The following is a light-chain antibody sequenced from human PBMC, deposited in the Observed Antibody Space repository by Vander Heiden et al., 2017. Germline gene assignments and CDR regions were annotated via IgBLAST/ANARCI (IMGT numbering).Light chain of an antibody. V-gene: IGKV1-39*01. J-gene: IGKJ4*01. CDR1: QSISSY. Sequence: DIQMPQSPSSLSASVADRVTITSRASQSISSYLNWYQQKPGKAPKVRSYAASSLQSGVPSRVSGSGSGTEVTLTIRSLQPEDFATYYGQQSYSTPRVTFGGGTKVEIK. CDR2: AAS. CDR3: QQSYSTPRVT.